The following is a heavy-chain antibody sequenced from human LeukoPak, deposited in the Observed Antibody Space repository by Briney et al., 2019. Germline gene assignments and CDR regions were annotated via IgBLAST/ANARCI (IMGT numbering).Heavy chain of an antibody. Sequence: SVKVSCKASGGTFSSYAISWVRQAPGQGLEWMGRIIPIFGTANYAQKFQGRVTITTDESTSTAYMELSSLGSEDTAVYYCARERYCSSTSCLDYYYYMDVWGKGTTVTVSS. CDR3: ARERYCSSTSCLDYYYYMDV. CDR2: IIPIFGTA. V-gene: IGHV1-69*05. J-gene: IGHJ6*03. D-gene: IGHD2-2*01. CDR1: GGTFSSYA.